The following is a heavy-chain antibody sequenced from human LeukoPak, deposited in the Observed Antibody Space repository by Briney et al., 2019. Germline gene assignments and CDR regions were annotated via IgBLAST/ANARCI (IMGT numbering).Heavy chain of an antibody. CDR3: ARAKRSWHSAFDY. V-gene: IGHV3-7*01. D-gene: IGHD6-13*01. CDR1: GFTFSSYW. CDR2: IKQDGSEK. Sequence: PGGSLRLSCAASGFTFSSYWMSWVRQAPGKGLEWVANIKQDGSEKYYVDSVKGRFTISRDNAKNSLYLQMNSLRAEDTAVYYCARAKRSWHSAFDYWGQGTLVTVSS. J-gene: IGHJ4*02.